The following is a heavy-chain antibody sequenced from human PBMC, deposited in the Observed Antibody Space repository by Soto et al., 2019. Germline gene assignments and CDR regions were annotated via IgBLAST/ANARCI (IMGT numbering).Heavy chain of an antibody. J-gene: IGHJ4*02. V-gene: IGHV1-69*06. CDR3: ARGPRGYSYGFDY. CDR2: SIPIFGTA. CDR1: GGTFSSYA. D-gene: IGHD5-18*01. Sequence: QVQLVQSGAEVKKPGSSVKFSCKASGGTFSSYAISWVRHAPGQGLEWMGGSIPIFGTANYAQKFQGRVTINADKSTSTAYMELSSLRSEDTAVYYCARGPRGYSYGFDYLGQGTLVTVSS.